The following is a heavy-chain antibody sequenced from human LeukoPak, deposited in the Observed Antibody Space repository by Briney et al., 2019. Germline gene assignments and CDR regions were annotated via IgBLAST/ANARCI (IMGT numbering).Heavy chain of an antibody. Sequence: SETLSLTCTVSGGVISRSSSYWAWIRQPPGKGLEWIGTIYYSGTTYYNPSLKSRVTISVDTSKNQFSQKLSSVTAADTAVYYCARDSGMWYNWNYHWFDPWGQGTLVTVSS. J-gene: IGHJ5*02. CDR2: IYYSGTT. V-gene: IGHV4-39*07. CDR1: GGVISRSSSY. CDR3: ARDSGMWYNWNYHWFDP. D-gene: IGHD1-7*01.